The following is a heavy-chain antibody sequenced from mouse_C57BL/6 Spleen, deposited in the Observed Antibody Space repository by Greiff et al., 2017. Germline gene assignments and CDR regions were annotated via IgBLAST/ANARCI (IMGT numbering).Heavy chain of an antibody. CDR3: VRGSGWLPYYYAMDY. CDR2: IRSKSNNYAT. D-gene: IGHD2-3*01. J-gene: IGHJ4*01. CDR1: GFSFNTYA. V-gene: IGHV10-1*01. Sequence: DVMLVESGGGLVQPKGSLKLSCAASGFSFNTYAMNWVRQAPGKGLEWVARIRSKSNNYATYYADSVKDRFTISRDDSESMLYLQMNNLKTEDTAMDYCVRGSGWLPYYYAMDYWGQGTSVTVSS.